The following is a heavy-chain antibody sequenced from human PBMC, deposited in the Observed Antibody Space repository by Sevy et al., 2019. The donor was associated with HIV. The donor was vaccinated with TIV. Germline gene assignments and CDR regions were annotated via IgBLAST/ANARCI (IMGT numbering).Heavy chain of an antibody. J-gene: IGHJ6*02. CDR3: TRHQSPFGSRPYYYYGMDV. D-gene: IGHD1-26*01. CDR2: IRSKANSYAT. V-gene: IGHV3-73*01. Sequence: GGSLRLSCAASGFTFSGSAMHWVRQASGKGLEWVGRIRSKANSYATAYAASVKGRFTIFSDDSKNTAYLQMNSLKTEDTAVYYGTRHQSPFGSRPYYYYGMDVWGQGTTVTVSS. CDR1: GFTFSGSA.